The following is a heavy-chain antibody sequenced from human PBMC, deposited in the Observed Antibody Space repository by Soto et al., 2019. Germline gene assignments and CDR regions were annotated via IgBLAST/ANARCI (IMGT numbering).Heavy chain of an antibody. CDR2: VYFVGNS. V-gene: IGHV4-39*01. J-gene: IGHJ4*02. CDR3: VRFYGFHVDGVTRRYIDF. Sequence: ETLSLSCTVSGDSISSASYFWGWIRQPPGKGLEWIGSVYFVGNSYYNPSLKSRVSISVDASKNQFSLRLSSMTAADAGVYYCVRFYGFHVDGVTRRYIDFWGQGTLVTVSS. D-gene: IGHD3-3*01. CDR1: GDSISSASYF.